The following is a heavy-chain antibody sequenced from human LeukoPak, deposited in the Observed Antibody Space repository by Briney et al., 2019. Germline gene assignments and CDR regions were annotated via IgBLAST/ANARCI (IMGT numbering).Heavy chain of an antibody. V-gene: IGHV3-15*01. Sequence: GGSLRLSCAASGLTFSNVWMSCGREAPGKGVEWVGRIKTKTDGGTTDYAAPVKGRFTISRDDSKDTLYLQMNSLKTEDTAVYYCTTLSVPVDYWGQGALVTVSS. D-gene: IGHD2-2*01. CDR2: IKTKTDGGTT. CDR1: GLTFSNVW. J-gene: IGHJ4*02. CDR3: TTLSVPVDY.